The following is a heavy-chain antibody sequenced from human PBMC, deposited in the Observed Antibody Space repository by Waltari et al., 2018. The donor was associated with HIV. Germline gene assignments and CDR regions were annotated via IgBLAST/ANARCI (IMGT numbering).Heavy chain of an antibody. CDR3: ARDSSQVHWFGESLAL. D-gene: IGHD3-10*01. V-gene: IGHV3-30*03. Sequence: LQLVDSGEGVVHPGEVLRLPCEPHGPDLGRDVMAWVRQAPGKGLEWLAAISYDGMKKYYGDSLRGRLTISRDNSKKTLYLQMNTLRPEDTAIYFCARDSSQVHWFGESLALWGQGTLVIVSS. J-gene: IGHJ4*02. CDR2: ISYDGMKK. CDR1: GPDLGRDV.